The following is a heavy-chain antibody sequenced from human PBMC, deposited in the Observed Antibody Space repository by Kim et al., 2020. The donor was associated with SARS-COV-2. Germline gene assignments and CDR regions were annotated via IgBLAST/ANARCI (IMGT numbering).Heavy chain of an antibody. V-gene: IGHV4-31*02. CDR3: ARGRVTVVISALDY. D-gene: IGHD2-15*01. Sequence: NPALRRRVTISVDTSKNQFSMKLRSVTAADTAVYYCARGRVTVVISALDYWGQGTLVTVSS. J-gene: IGHJ4*02.